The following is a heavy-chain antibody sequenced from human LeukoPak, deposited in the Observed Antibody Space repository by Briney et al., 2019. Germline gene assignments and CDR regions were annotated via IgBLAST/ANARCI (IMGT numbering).Heavy chain of an antibody. Sequence: SQTLSLTCTVSGASTNSGDFRWSWLRQHPGTGLEWIGYIHYSGSTHYNPSLQGRVTISIDTSKNQFSLKLTSVTAADTAVYYCARDDWDAGGTYVGVDYWGQGILVTVSS. V-gene: IGHV4-31*03. CDR3: ARDDWDAGGTYVGVDY. CDR2: IHYSGST. CDR1: GASTNSGDFR. D-gene: IGHD6-13*01. J-gene: IGHJ4*02.